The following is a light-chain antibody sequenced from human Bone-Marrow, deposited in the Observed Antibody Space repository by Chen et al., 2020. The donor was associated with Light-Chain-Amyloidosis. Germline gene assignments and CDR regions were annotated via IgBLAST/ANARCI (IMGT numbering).Light chain of an antibody. CDR2: EVS. J-gene: IGLJ2*01. CDR1: SSDVGSYNL. Sequence: QSALTQPASVSGSPGQSIPISCPGTSSDVGSYNLVSWYQQHPGKAPKLMIYEVSKRPSGVSNRFSGSKSGNTASLTISGLQAEDEADYYCCSYAGSNTWGVVFGGGTKLTVL. V-gene: IGLV2-23*02. CDR3: CSYAGSNTWGVV.